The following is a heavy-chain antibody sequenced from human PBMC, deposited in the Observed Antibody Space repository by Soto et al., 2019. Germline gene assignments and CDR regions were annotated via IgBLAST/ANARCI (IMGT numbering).Heavy chain of an antibody. CDR3: ARQIYDSDTGPNFQYYFDS. J-gene: IGHJ4*02. V-gene: IGHV5-10-1*01. Sequence: GESLKISCKGSGYSFAGYWITWVRQKPGKGLEWMGRIDPSDSQTYYSPSFRGHVTISVTKSITTVFLQWSSLRATDTAMYYCARQIYDSDTGPNFQYYFDSWGQGTPVTVSS. CDR2: IDPSDSQT. D-gene: IGHD3-22*01. CDR1: GYSFAGYW.